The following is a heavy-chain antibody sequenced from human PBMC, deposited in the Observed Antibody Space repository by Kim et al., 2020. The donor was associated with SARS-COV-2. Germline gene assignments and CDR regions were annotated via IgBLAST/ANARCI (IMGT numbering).Heavy chain of an antibody. CDR1: GFTFSSYA. D-gene: IGHD3-3*01. CDR2: ISGRGCST. CDR3: AKDYGLSEWSHWYMDV. J-gene: IGHJ6*03. V-gene: IGHV3-23*01. Sequence: GGSLRLSCAASGFTFSSYALSWVRPAPGKWLEWVSSISGRGCSTYYADSVKGRFTISRDNSKNTLYLQMNSLRAEDTAVYYCAKDYGLSEWSHWYMDVWGKGTTVTVSS.